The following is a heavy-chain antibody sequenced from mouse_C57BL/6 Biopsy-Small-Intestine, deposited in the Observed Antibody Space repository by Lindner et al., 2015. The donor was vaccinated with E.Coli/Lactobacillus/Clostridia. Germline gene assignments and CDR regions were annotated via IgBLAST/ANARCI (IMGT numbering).Heavy chain of an antibody. CDR3: EYGSSYFDY. CDR2: IYPGDGDT. V-gene: IGHV1-82*01. J-gene: IGHJ2*01. CDR1: GYAFSSSW. D-gene: IGHD1-1*01. Sequence: VQLQESGPELVKPGASVKISCKASGYAFSSSWMNWVKQRPGKGLEWIGRIYPGDGDTNYNGKFKGKATLTADKSSSTAYMQFSSLTSEDSAVYFCEYGSSYFDYWGQGTTLTVSS.